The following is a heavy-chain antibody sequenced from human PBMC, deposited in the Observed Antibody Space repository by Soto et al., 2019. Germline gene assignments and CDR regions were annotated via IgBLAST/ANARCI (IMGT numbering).Heavy chain of an antibody. V-gene: IGHV3-23*01. CDR3: AKDAVYGDGLWLVAD. CDR1: GFSFSKYA. CDR2: ITGSGGTI. Sequence: DVQLLESGGGLVQPGGSLRLSCAASGFSFSKYAMIWVRQAPGKRQEWVSGITGSGGTIEYAASVKGRFTISRDNSKNTVYLQMNSLRAEDTAMYYCAKDAVYGDGLWLVADWGQGTLVTVS. D-gene: IGHD2-21*02. J-gene: IGHJ4*02.